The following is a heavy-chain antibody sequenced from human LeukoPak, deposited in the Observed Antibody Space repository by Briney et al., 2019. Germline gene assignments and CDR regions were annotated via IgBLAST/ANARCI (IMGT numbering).Heavy chain of an antibody. J-gene: IGHJ6*03. Sequence: PSETLSLTCAVYGGSFSGYYWSWIRQPPGKGLEWIGEINHSESTNYNPSLKSRVTISVDTSKNQFSLKLSSVTAADTAVYYCARAHGFYYYYYMDVWGEGTTVTVSS. CDR2: INHSEST. CDR1: GGSFSGYY. V-gene: IGHV4-34*01. CDR3: ARAHGFYYYYYMDV.